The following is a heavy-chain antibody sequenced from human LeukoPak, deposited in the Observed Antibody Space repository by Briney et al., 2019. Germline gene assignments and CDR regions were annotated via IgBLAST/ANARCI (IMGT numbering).Heavy chain of an antibody. V-gene: IGHV4-61*01. Sequence: ETLSLTCTVSGGSVSSGSYYWSWIRQPPGKGLEWIGYIYYSGSTNYNPSLKSRVTISVDTSKNQFSLKLSSVTAADTAVYYCARHEYYDFWSGYYSNWFDPWGQGALVTVSS. D-gene: IGHD3-3*01. CDR2: IYYSGST. CDR3: ARHEYYDFWSGYYSNWFDP. J-gene: IGHJ5*02. CDR1: GGSVSSGSYY.